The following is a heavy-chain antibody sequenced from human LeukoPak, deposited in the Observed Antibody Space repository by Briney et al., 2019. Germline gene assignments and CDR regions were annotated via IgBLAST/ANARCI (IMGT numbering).Heavy chain of an antibody. D-gene: IGHD3-3*01. V-gene: IGHV3-7*01. CDR1: GFTFSSYW. CDR3: AKDLSYHDFWLDY. Sequence: GSLRLSCAASGFTFSSYWMTWVRQAPGKGLEWVANIKQDGSEKYYVDSVKGRFTISRDNAKNSLYLQMNSLRAEDTAVYYCAKDLSYHDFWLDYWGQGTLVTVSS. CDR2: IKQDGSEK. J-gene: IGHJ4*02.